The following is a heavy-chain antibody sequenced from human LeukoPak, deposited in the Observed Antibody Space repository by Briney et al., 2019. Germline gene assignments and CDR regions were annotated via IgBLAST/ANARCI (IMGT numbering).Heavy chain of an antibody. V-gene: IGHV4-39*07. Sequence: PSETLSLTCTVSGGSISSSSYYWGWIRQPPGKGLEWIGSIYYSGSTYYNPSLKSRVTISVDTSKNQFSLNLSSVTAADTAVYYCARVLGSGSYRSPSRAYNWFDPWGQGTLVTVSS. CDR2: IYYSGST. D-gene: IGHD3-10*01. CDR1: GGSISSSSYY. CDR3: ARVLGSGSYRSPSRAYNWFDP. J-gene: IGHJ5*02.